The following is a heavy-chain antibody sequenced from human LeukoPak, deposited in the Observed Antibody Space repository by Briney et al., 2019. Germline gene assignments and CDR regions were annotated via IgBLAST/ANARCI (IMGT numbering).Heavy chain of an antibody. D-gene: IGHD1-14*01. Sequence: GGSLRLSCAASGFTFSIYSMNWVRQAPGKGLEWVSFISCSRSSIYYADSLRGRFTISRDNAKNSLFLQMNSLRAEDTAVYYCARSELGAAYWYFDLWGRGTLVTVSS. CDR1: GFTFSIYS. J-gene: IGHJ2*01. CDR3: ARSELGAAYWYFDL. CDR2: ISCSRSSI. V-gene: IGHV3-21*05.